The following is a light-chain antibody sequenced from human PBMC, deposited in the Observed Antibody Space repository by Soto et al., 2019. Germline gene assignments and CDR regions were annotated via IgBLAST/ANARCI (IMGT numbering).Light chain of an antibody. Sequence: EVVLTQSPGTLSLSPGERATLSCRASQTVWTNYLAWFHHRPGQAPRLVIYGASRRPTGIPDRFTGSGSGTDFTLTISRLEPEDFGVYCCHQYADSRTFGHGTKLEIK. CDR3: HQYADSRT. CDR1: QTVWTNY. J-gene: IGKJ2*02. CDR2: GAS. V-gene: IGKV3-20*01.